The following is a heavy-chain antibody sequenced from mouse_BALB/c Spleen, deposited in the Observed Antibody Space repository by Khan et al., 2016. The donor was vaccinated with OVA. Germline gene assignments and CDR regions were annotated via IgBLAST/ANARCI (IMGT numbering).Heavy chain of an antibody. CDR1: GYSITSDYA. V-gene: IGHV3-2*02. CDR2: ISYSGNT. J-gene: IGHJ2*01. CDR3: ARVYGGDFDY. D-gene: IGHD1-1*01. Sequence: EVELVESGPGLVKPSQSLSLTCTVTGYSITSDYAWYWIRQFPGNQLEWMGFISYSGNTNYNPSLKSRISIPRDTSKHQIFLQLNSVTTEDTATYYCARVYGGDFDYWGQGTMLTVSS.